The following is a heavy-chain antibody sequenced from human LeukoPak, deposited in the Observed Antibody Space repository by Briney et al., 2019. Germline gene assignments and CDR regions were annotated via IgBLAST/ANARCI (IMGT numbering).Heavy chain of an antibody. CDR3: ARDRVTYSSNPNWFDP. CDR1: GFTFSSYA. Sequence: PGGSLRLSCAASGFTFSSYAMSWVRQAPGKGLEWVSATSGNGGGTFYADSVKGRFTISRDNSKNTLYLQMNSLRAVDTAVYYCARDRVTYSSNPNWFDPWGQGTLVTVSS. V-gene: IGHV3-23*01. CDR2: TSGNGGGT. D-gene: IGHD6-13*01. J-gene: IGHJ5*02.